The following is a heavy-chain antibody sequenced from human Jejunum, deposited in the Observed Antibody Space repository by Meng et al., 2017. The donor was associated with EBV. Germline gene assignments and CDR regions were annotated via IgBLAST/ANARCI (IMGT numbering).Heavy chain of an antibody. CDR3: ARTYYYDSSGYAPFDY. Sequence: QPQLQESGPGLVKPSETLSLPCIVSCGSISSSSYYWGWIRQPPGKGLEWIGSIYYSGSTYYNPSLKSRVTISVDTSKNQFSLKLSSVTAADTAVYYCARTYYYDSSGYAPFDYWGQGTLVTVSS. CDR2: IYYSGST. CDR1: CGSISSSSYY. V-gene: IGHV4-39*07. D-gene: IGHD3-22*01. J-gene: IGHJ4*02.